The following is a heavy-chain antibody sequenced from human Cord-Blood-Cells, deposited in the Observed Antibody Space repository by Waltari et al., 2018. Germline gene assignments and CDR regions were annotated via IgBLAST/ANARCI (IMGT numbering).Heavy chain of an antibody. J-gene: IGHJ2*01. CDR3: ARLLSYYYDSSGSLGYFDL. Sequence: QLQLQESGPGLVKPSETLSLTCTVSGGSISSSSYSWGWIRRPPGKGLEWIGSIYYSGSPYYNPSLKSRVTISVDTSKNQFSLKLSSVTAADTAVYYCARLLSYYYDSSGSLGYFDLWGRGTLVTVSS. CDR1: GGSISSSSYS. D-gene: IGHD3-22*01. CDR2: IYYSGSP. V-gene: IGHV4-39*07.